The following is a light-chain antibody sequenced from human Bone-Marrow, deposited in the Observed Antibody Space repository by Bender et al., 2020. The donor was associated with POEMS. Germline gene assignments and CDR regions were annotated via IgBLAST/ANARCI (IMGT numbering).Light chain of an antibody. V-gene: IGLV3-21*02. CDR1: NIGRKS. Sequence: SYVLTQPPSVSVAPGQTATIPCGGDNIGRKSVHWYQQKPGQAPALVVFDASARPSGIPERFSVSNSGNTATLTLSRVEAGDEADYYCQVWDSTSDHPGVFGGGTKVTVL. J-gene: IGLJ2*01. CDR3: QVWDSTSDHPGV. CDR2: DAS.